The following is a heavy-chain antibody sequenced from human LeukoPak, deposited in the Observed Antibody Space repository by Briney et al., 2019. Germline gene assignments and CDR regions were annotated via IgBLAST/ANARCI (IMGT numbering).Heavy chain of an antibody. Sequence: PGGSLRLSCAASGFTFSSYSMNWVRQAPGKGLEWVSGINWNGGSTGYADSVKGRFTISRDNAKNSLYLQMNSLRAEDTALYYCARVRGAYCSGGSCYFDYWGQGTLVTVSS. CDR1: GFTFSSYS. J-gene: IGHJ4*02. D-gene: IGHD2-15*01. CDR2: INWNGGST. V-gene: IGHV3-20*04. CDR3: ARVRGAYCSGGSCYFDY.